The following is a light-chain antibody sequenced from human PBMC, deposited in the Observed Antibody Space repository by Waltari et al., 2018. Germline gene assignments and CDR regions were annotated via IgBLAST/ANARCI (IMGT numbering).Light chain of an antibody. CDR2: GAS. Sequence: EIVMTQSPDTLSASPGERATLSCRASQNIGNNLAWYQQKPGQAPRLLIYGASRTAIGIPDRFSGSGSGTEFTLTISSLQSEDFAVYLCHQYNSWPPYTFGQGTKLEIK. J-gene: IGKJ2*01. CDR3: HQYNSWPPYT. V-gene: IGKV3-15*01. CDR1: QNIGNN.